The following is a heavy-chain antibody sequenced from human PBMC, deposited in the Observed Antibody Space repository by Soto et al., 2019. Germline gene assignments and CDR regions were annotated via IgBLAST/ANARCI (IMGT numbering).Heavy chain of an antibody. CDR3: VTSLTTVVTRGAFDI. D-gene: IGHD4-17*01. CDR2: ISYDGSNK. V-gene: IGHV3-30-3*01. J-gene: IGHJ3*02. CDR1: GFTFSSYA. Sequence: QVQLVESGGGVVQPGRSLRLSCAASGFTFSSYAMHWVRQAPGKGLEWVAVISYDGSNKYHADSVKGRFTISRDNSKNTLYLQMNSLRAEDTAVYYCVTSLTTVVTRGAFDIWGQGTMVTVSS.